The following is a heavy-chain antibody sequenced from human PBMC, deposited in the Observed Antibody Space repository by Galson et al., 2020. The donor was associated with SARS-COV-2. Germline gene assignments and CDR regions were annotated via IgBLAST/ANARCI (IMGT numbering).Heavy chain of an antibody. CDR3: AHSRTWNYPYGMDV. Sequence: KMSGPTPVKPTQTLTLTCTFSGFSLSTSGVGVGWIRQPPGKALEWLAPIYWDDDKRYSPSLKSRLTITKDTSKNQVVLTMTNMDPVDTATYYCAHSRTWNYPYGMDVWGQGTTVTVSS. V-gene: IGHV2-5*02. D-gene: IGHD1-7*01. J-gene: IGHJ6*02. CDR2: IYWDDDK. CDR1: GFSLSTSGVG.